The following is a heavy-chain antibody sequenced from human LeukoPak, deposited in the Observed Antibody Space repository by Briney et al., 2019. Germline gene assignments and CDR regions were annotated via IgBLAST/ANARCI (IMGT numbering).Heavy chain of an antibody. CDR1: GFTFSSYA. CDR3: ARSDLYYDFWSGYYSPYFDY. Sequence: GGSLRLSCAASGFTFSSYAMSWVRQAPGKGLEWVSAISGSGGSTYYADSVKGRFTISRDNSKNTLYLQMNSLRAEDTAVYYCARSDLYYDFWSGYYSPYFDYWGQGTLVTVSS. CDR2: ISGSGGST. D-gene: IGHD3-3*01. J-gene: IGHJ4*02. V-gene: IGHV3-23*01.